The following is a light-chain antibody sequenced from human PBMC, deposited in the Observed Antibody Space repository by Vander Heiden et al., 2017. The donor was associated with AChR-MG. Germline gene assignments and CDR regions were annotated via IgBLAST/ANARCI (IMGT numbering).Light chain of an antibody. CDR2: GTS. CDR3: QYEGSVQT. J-gene: IGKJ1*01. V-gene: IGKV3-20*01. Sequence: EIALTQSPGTLSLSPGERATLSCRASESVTGSQLAWFQQKPGQAPRLFMYGTSIRAAGIPDRFSGSGSGTDFTLTISILEPEDFAVYYCQYEGSVQTFGQGTKVEIK. CDR1: ESVTGSQ.